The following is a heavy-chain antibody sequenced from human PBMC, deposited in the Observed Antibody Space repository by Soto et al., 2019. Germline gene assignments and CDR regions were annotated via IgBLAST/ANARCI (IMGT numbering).Heavy chain of an antibody. CDR2: IADNGNT. CDR3: ARDGYYLYYYYYMDV. V-gene: IGHV3-23*01. J-gene: IGHJ6*03. CDR1: GFTFSNYA. D-gene: IGHD3-22*01. Sequence: GGSLRLSCAASGFTFSNYAMSWVRQSPGKGLEWVAAIADNGNTYHADSVKGRFTISRDNSKNTLYLQMNSLRAEDTAVYYCARDGYYLYYYYYMDVWGKGTTVTVSS.